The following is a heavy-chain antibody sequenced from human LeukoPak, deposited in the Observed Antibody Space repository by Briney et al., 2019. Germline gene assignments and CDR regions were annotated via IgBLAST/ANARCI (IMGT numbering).Heavy chain of an antibody. CDR1: GGSISTYY. Sequence: SETLSLTCTVSGGSISTYYWGWIRQAPGKGLEWIGSIYYSGNTYYNSSLKSRVTISPDASKNQFPLNLFSVTAADTAMYYCTRANGYGLIDYWGQGTLVTVSS. J-gene: IGHJ4*02. CDR2: IYYSGNT. CDR3: TRANGYGLIDY. V-gene: IGHV4-39*06. D-gene: IGHD3-10*01.